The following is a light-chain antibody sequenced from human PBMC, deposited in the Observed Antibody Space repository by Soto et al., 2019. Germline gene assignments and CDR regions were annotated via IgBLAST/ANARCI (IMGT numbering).Light chain of an antibody. V-gene: IGLV2-23*01. CDR2: DDN. CDR3: PSYAGRITLV. J-gene: IGLJ2*01. Sequence: QSGLTQTASVSGSPGQSITMSCTGSRSDVGGYNLVSWYQQHPGKAPKLLISDDNKRPSGVSDRFSGSKSGNTASLTISGLQAEDGGDYYCPSYAGRITLVFGGGTKLPVL. CDR1: RSDVGGYNL.